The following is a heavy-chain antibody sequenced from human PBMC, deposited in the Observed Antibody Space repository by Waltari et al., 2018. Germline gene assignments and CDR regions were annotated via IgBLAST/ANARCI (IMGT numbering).Heavy chain of an antibody. CDR2: IYSRGST. Sequence: QLQLQESGPGLVKPSETLSLTCTVSGGSISSSNYYWGWVRQPPGKGLEWIGNIYSRGSTYQNPSLKSGVTRVVDTAKNEFSRKLNSVTAADTAVYYCARRPSSYGGWFDPWGQGTLVTVSS. CDR3: ARRPSSYGGWFDP. D-gene: IGHD6-6*01. CDR1: GGSISSSNYY. V-gene: IGHV4-39*01. J-gene: IGHJ5*02.